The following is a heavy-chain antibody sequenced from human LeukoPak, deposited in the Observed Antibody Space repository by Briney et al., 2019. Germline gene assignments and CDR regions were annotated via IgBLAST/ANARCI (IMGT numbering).Heavy chain of an antibody. J-gene: IGHJ5*02. D-gene: IGHD3-10*01. CDR2: IYYGGST. Sequence: SETLSLTCTVSGGSITSSTHYWGWIRQPPGKGLEWIGSIYYGGSTYYNPSLKSRVIISGDTSKNQFSLKLSSVTAADTAVYYCARYDKAVLDFITMVRGVIINRRLHNRANWFDPWGQGTLVTVSS. CDR3: ARYDKAVLDFITMVRGVIINRRLHNRANWFDP. V-gene: IGHV4-39*01. CDR1: GGSITSSTHY.